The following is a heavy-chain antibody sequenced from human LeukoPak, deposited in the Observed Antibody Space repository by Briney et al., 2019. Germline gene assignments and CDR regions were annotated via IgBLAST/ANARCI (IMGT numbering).Heavy chain of an antibody. D-gene: IGHD6-6*01. CDR3: AKTPSPYSSSSRGYFDY. J-gene: IGHJ4*02. CDR2: ISSSGSTI. V-gene: IGHV3-11*01. CDR1: GFTFSDYY. Sequence: GGSLRLSCAASGFTFSDYYMSWIRQAPGKGLEWVSYISSSGSTIYYADSVKGRFTISRGNSKNTLYLQMNSLRAEDTAVYYCAKTPSPYSSSSRGYFDYWGQGTLVTVSS.